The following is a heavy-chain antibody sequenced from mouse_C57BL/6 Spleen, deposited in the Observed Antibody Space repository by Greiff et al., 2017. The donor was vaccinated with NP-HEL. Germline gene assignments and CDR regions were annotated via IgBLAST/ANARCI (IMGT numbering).Heavy chain of an antibody. CDR2: ISSGGDYI. D-gene: IGHD1-1*01. CDR1: GFTFSSYA. Sequence: DVMLVESGEGLVKPGGSLKLSCAASGFTFSSYAMSWVRQTPEKRLEWVAYISSGGDYIYYADTVKGRFTISRDNARNTLYLQMSSLKSEDTAMYYCTREEDYGSSYWYFDVWGTGTTVTVSS. J-gene: IGHJ1*03. CDR3: TREEDYGSSYWYFDV. V-gene: IGHV5-9-1*02.